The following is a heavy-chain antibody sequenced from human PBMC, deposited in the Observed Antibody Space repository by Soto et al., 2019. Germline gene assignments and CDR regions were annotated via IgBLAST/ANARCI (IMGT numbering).Heavy chain of an antibody. D-gene: IGHD4-17*01. CDR2: LYDVDGT. J-gene: IGHJ3*02. CDR1: GLTVSGKKY. CDR3: ASWHLREHAYDI. Sequence: DVQLVESGGGLIQPGESLRLSCAAFGLTVSGKKYMAWVRKAPGKGLEWVSALYDVDGTYYADSVKGRFTTSRDSSKTTVYLQMNSLRPDDTAVYYCASWHLREHAYDIWGQGTTVTVSS. V-gene: IGHV3-53*01.